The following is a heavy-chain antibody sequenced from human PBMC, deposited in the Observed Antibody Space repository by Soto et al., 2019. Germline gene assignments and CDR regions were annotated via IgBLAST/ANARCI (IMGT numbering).Heavy chain of an antibody. CDR3: AGGIGDADGDGNWFDP. V-gene: IGHV1-69*08. CDR2: IISVLGRA. CDR1: GGSFRTYT. J-gene: IGHJ5*02. D-gene: IGHD3-10*01. Sequence: QVQLVQSGAEVKKPGSSVRVSCKASGGSFRTYTINWVRQAPGQGLEWVGGIISVLGRANYAQKFQGRVTLTADKLTSTAYMELSSLRSDDTAVYFCAGGIGDADGDGNWFDPWGQGTLVTVSS.